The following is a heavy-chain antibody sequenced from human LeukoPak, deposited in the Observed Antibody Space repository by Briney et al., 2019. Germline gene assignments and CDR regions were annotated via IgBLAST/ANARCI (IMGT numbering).Heavy chain of an antibody. J-gene: IGHJ4*02. CDR3: AKQTYDFWSGCYTVDY. D-gene: IGHD3-3*01. CDR1: GDSISSYY. CDR2: IYYSGST. Sequence: KPSETLSLTCTVSGDSISSYYWSWIRQPPGKGLEWIGYIYYSGSTNYNPSLKSRVTISVDTSKNQFSLKLSSVTAADTAVYYCAKQTYDFWSGCYTVDYWGQGTLVTVSS. V-gene: IGHV4-59*08.